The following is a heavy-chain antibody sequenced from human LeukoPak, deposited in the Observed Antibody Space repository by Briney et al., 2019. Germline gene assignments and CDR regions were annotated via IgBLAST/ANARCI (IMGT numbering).Heavy chain of an antibody. V-gene: IGHV4-4*02. Sequence: SGTLSLTCAVSGGSISSSNWWSWVRQPPGKGLEWIGSIYYSGSTYYNPSLKSRVTISVDTSKNQFSLKLNSVTATDTAVYYCARHYGPWGQRTLVTVSS. J-gene: IGHJ4*02. CDR1: GGSISSSNW. D-gene: IGHD3-16*01. CDR2: IYYSGST. CDR3: ARHYGP.